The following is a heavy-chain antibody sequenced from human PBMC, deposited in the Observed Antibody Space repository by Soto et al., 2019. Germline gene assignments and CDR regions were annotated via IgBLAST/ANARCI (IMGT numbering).Heavy chain of an antibody. V-gene: IGHV3-30*18. CDR2: ISYDGSNK. J-gene: IGHJ6*02. CDR3: AKPGLPNSRYYGMDV. Sequence: GGSLRLSCAASGFTFSSYGMHWVRQAPGKGLEWVAVISYDGSNKYYADSVKGRFTISRDNSKNTLYLQMNSLRAEDTAVYYCAKPGLPNSRYYGMDVWGQGTTVTVSS. CDR1: GFTFSSYG. D-gene: IGHD4-17*01.